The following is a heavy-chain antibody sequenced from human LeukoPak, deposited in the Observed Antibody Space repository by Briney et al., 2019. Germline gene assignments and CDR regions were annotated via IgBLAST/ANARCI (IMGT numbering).Heavy chain of an antibody. CDR1: GGTFSSCA. J-gene: IGHJ4*02. CDR2: IIPIFGIA. Sequence: SVKVSCKASGGTFSSCAISWVRQAPGQGLEWMGRIIPIFGIANYAQKFQGRVTITADKSTSTAYMELSSLRSEDTAVYYCARDEWELLGDYYFDYWGQGTLVTVSS. D-gene: IGHD1-26*01. CDR3: ARDEWELLGDYYFDY. V-gene: IGHV1-69*04.